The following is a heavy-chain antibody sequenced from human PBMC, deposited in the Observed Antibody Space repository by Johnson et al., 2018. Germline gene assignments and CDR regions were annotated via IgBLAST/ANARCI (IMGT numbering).Heavy chain of an antibody. Sequence: VQLVESGGGLVQPGRSLRLSCAASGFTFDDFVMHWVRQPQGKGLAWVSGISWNICRVAYAESVKGRFTISRDNAKKSLSLQMNSLTPEDTAVDYCAQDPAQSSDFYCMDVGGQGTTVTVSS. J-gene: IGHJ6*02. V-gene: IGHV3-9*01. CDR2: ISWNICRV. CDR1: GFTFDDFV. D-gene: IGHD3-3*01. CDR3: AQDPAQSSDFYCMDV.